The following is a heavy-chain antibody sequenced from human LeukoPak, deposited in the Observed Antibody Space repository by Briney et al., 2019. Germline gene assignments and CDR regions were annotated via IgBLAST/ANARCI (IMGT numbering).Heavy chain of an antibody. V-gene: IGHV3-33*01. CDR1: GFTFSSYG. CDR3: ARDMVVPAADYYYYGMDV. D-gene: IGHD2-2*01. CDR2: IWYDGSNK. J-gene: IGHJ6*04. Sequence: PGRSLRLSCAASGFTFSSYGMHWVRQAPGKGLEWVAVIWYDGSNKYYADSVKGRFTISRDNSKNTLYLQMNSLRAEDTAVYYCARDMVVPAADYYYYGMDVWGKGTTVTVSS.